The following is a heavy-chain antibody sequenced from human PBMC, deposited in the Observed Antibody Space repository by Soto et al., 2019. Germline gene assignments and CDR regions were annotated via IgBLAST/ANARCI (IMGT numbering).Heavy chain of an antibody. CDR3: ARVAVAARPRWYNWFDP. Sequence: QEQLVQSGAEVKKPGASVKVSCQTSGYTLTDYDINWVRQATGRGRAWIGWMNPNSGETGYAQKFQGRVTMTRSASLSTAYLELSSLRSEDTAVYYCARVAVAARPRWYNWFDPWGQGTLVTVSS. V-gene: IGHV1-8*01. D-gene: IGHD2-15*01. J-gene: IGHJ5*02. CDR1: GYTLTDYD. CDR2: MNPNSGET.